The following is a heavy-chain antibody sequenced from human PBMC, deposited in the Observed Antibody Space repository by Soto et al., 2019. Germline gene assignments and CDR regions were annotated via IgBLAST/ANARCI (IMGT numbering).Heavy chain of an antibody. D-gene: IGHD1-1*01. V-gene: IGHV4-39*01. Sequence: SETLSLTCTVSGGSISSSSYYWGWIRQPPGKGLEWIGSIYYSGSTYYNPSLKSRVTISVDTSKNQFSLKLSSVTAADTAVYYCARRYRGNLDYWGQGTLVTVSS. CDR2: IYYSGST. J-gene: IGHJ4*02. CDR3: ARRYRGNLDY. CDR1: GGSISSSSYY.